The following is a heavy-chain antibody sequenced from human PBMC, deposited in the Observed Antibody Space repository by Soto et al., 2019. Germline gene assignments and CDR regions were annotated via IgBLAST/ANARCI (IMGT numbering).Heavy chain of an antibody. Sequence: EVQLVESGGGLVQPGGSLRLSCAASGFTFSSYSMNWVRQAPGKGLEWLAYVSSSISTMHYANSVKGRFTISSDNAKNSLYLQINSMRDEDTAVYYCAREVRDTAVADFDYWGQGTLVTVSS. V-gene: IGHV3-48*02. CDR1: GFTFSSYS. D-gene: IGHD5-18*01. CDR2: VSSSISTM. J-gene: IGHJ4*02. CDR3: AREVRDTAVADFDY.